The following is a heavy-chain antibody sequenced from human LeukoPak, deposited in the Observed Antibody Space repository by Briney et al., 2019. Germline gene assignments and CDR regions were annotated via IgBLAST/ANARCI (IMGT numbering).Heavy chain of an antibody. V-gene: IGHV3-23*01. CDR3: AKRGVVIRVILVGFHKEAYYFDS. CDR2: ISDSGDRT. CDR1: GHTLSNHG. D-gene: IGHD3-22*01. J-gene: IGHJ4*02. Sequence: GGSLRLSCAVSGHTLSNHGMSGVREATGKGREWVAGISDSGDRTKYADSAKRGFTISRDISKNTLYLQMNSLRAEDTAVYFCAKRGVVIRVILVGFHKEAYYFDSWGQGALVTVSS.